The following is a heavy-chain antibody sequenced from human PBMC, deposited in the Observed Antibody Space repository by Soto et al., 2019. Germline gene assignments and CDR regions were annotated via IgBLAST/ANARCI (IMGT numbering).Heavy chain of an antibody. Sequence: GGSLRLSCAASGFTFSGYGMHWVRQAPGKGLEWVTLISYDGSNKYYRDSVRGRFTISRDNSKNTLYLQMNSLRAEDTAVYYCAKGYFPPGRDFWSGYYTGHYYGMDVWGQGTTVTVSS. J-gene: IGHJ6*02. CDR2: ISYDGSNK. CDR1: GFTFSGYG. CDR3: AKGYFPPGRDFWSGYYTGHYYGMDV. D-gene: IGHD3-3*01. V-gene: IGHV3-30*18.